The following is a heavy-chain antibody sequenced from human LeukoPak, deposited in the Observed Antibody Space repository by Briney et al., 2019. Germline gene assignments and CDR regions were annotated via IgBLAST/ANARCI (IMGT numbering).Heavy chain of an antibody. Sequence: PSQTLSLTCTASGGSISNGAYYWSWIRQPPGKGLEWIGSIYYSGSTYYNPSLKSRVTISVDTSKNQFSLKLSSVTAADTAVYYCARRGASGYAYYFDYWGQGTLVTVSS. CDR2: IYYSGST. J-gene: IGHJ4*02. CDR3: ARRGASGYAYYFDY. CDR1: GGSISNGAYY. V-gene: IGHV4-39*01. D-gene: IGHD5-12*01.